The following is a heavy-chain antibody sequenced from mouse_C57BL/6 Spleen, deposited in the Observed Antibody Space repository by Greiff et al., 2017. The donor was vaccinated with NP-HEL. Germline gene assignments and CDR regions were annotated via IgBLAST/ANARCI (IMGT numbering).Heavy chain of an antibody. CDR2: ISDGGSYT. D-gene: IGHD1-1*01. Sequence: EVKLVESGGGLVKPGGSLKLSCAASGFTFSSYAMSWVRQTPEKRLEWVATISDGGSYTYYPDNVKGRFTISRDNAKNNLYLQMSHLKSEDTAMYYCARDYYGSSAAWFAYWGQGTLVTVSA. CDR1: GFTFSSYA. J-gene: IGHJ3*01. V-gene: IGHV5-4*01. CDR3: ARDYYGSSAAWFAY.